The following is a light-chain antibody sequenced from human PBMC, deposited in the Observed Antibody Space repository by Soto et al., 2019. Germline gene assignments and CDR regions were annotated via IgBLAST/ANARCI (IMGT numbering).Light chain of an antibody. CDR3: TSCGSSGV. CDR2: QVS. Sequence: QSVLTQPASVSGSPGQSITISCTGTSSDVGAYNYVSWYQQHPDKAPKLIIYQVSNRPSGVSNRFSGSKSGNTASLTISGVQAEDEADYYCTSCGSSGVFGGGTQLTVL. J-gene: IGLJ3*02. CDR1: SSDVGAYNY. V-gene: IGLV2-14*01.